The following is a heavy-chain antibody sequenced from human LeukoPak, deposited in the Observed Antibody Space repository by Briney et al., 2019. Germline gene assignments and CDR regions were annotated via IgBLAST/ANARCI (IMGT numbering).Heavy chain of an antibody. CDR1: GYTFTDYY. D-gene: IGHD6-6*01. CDR3: ARHSPYSSSSFLDL. J-gene: IGHJ2*01. Sequence: RASVKVSCKASGYTFTDYYMHWVRQAPGQGLEWMGWINPNSGGTYYAQKFQGRVTVTRETSISTAYMELSRLRPDDTAVYYCARHSPYSSSSFLDLWGRGTLVTVSS. V-gene: IGHV1-2*02. CDR2: INPNSGGT.